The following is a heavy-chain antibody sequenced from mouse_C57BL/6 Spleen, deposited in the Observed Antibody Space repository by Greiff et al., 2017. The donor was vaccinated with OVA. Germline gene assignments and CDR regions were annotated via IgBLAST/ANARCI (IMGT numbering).Heavy chain of an antibody. J-gene: IGHJ4*01. CDR1: GFTFSDYG. Sequence: EVKLVESGGGLVKPGGSLKLSCAASGFTFSDYGMHWVRQAPEKGLEWVAYISRGSSTIYYADTVKGRFTISRDNANNTLFLQMPSLRSEDTAVFDVARWASRSNCDCSKDYWGQGTSLTVSS. CDR2: ISRGSSTI. CDR3: ARWASRSNCDCSKDY. D-gene: IGHD2-5*01. V-gene: IGHV5-17*01.